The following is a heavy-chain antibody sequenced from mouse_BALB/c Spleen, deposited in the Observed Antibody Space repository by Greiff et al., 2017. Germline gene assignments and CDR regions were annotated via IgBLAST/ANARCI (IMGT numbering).Heavy chain of an antibody. J-gene: IGHJ2*01. Sequence: DVMLVESGGGLVKPGGSLKLSCAASGFTFSSYAMSWVRQTPEKRLEWVASISSGGSTYYPDSVKGRFTISRDNARNILYLQMSSLRSEDTAMYYCARGDGNYERYFDYWGQGTTLTVSS. CDR2: ISSGGST. V-gene: IGHV5-6-5*01. CDR1: GFTFSSYA. CDR3: ARGDGNYERYFDY. D-gene: IGHD2-1*01.